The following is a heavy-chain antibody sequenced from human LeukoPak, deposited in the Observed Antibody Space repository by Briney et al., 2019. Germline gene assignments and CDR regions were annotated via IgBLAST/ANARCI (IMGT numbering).Heavy chain of an antibody. V-gene: IGHV1-2*02. D-gene: IGHD2-2*02. J-gene: IGHJ4*02. Sequence: AASVNVSCKASGYTFTDYYMHWVRQAPGQGLEWMAWINPNSGGTHYAQKFQGRVTLTRDTSISTAYMELSRLRADDTALYYCAGGDCSSTSCYTEDYWGQGTLVTVSS. CDR2: INPNSGGT. CDR3: AGGDCSSTSCYTEDY. CDR1: GYTFTDYY.